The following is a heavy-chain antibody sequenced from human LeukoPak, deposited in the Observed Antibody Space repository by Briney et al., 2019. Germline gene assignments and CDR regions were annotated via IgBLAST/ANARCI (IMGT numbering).Heavy chain of an antibody. CDR1: GYTFNSYA. Sequence: ASVKVSCKASGYTFNSYAMHWVRPAPGQRLEWMGWINAGNGNTKYSQKFQGRVIITRDTSASTAYMELSSLRSEDTAVYYCARVFGGCNPWYYDGMDVWGQGTTVTVPS. CDR2: INAGNGNT. J-gene: IGHJ6*02. D-gene: IGHD2-15*01. V-gene: IGHV1-3*01. CDR3: ARVFGGCNPWYYDGMDV.